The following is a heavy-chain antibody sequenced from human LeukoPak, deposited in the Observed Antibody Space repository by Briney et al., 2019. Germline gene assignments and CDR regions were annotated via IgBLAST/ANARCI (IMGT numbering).Heavy chain of an antibody. Sequence: GGSLRLSCAASGFTFSNYAMTWVRQAPGKGLEWVSGISGSGGSTYYADSVKGRFTISRDNAKNSLYLQMNSLRAEDTAVYYCARDPGTVIAYSFEYWGQGTLVTVSS. CDR1: GFTFSNYA. D-gene: IGHD4-17*01. J-gene: IGHJ4*02. CDR2: ISGSGGST. V-gene: IGHV3-23*01. CDR3: ARDPGTVIAYSFEY.